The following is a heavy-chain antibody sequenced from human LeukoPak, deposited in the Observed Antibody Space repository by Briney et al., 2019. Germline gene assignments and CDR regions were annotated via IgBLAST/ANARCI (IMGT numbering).Heavy chain of an antibody. CDR2: ISVSGNTI. Sequence: GGSLRLSCAASGFTFSSYSMNWVRQAPGKGLEWVSYISVSGNTIYYADSVKGRFTISRDNARNSLHLQMNSLRSEDTAVYYCARDIREMATDYWGQGTLVTVSS. D-gene: IGHD5-24*01. J-gene: IGHJ4*02. V-gene: IGHV3-48*01. CDR3: ARDIREMATDY. CDR1: GFTFSSYS.